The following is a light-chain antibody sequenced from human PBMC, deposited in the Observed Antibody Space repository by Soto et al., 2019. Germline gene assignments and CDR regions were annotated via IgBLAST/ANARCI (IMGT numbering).Light chain of an antibody. Sequence: QSVLTQPPSVSGAPGQRVTISCTGSSSNIGAGYDVHWYQQVPGTAPKLLIYGNINRPSGVPDRFSGSKSGTSASLAIPVRQADVEADYYCQSYDSSLTVVFGGGTKLTVL. CDR2: GNI. CDR3: QSYDSSLTVV. CDR1: SSNIGAGYD. J-gene: IGLJ2*01. V-gene: IGLV1-40*01.